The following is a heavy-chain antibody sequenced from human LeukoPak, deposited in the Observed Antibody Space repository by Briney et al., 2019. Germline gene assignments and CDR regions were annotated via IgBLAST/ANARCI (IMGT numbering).Heavy chain of an antibody. Sequence: QPGGSLRLSCSAYGFTFSSYEITSVRQAPGKGLEWVSYISSSGNSIYYADSVNGRFTISRDNAKNSLYLQMTSLRAEDTAVYYCARDGPSDIGDSVDVWGKGTTVTISS. J-gene: IGHJ6*04. CDR1: GFTFSSYE. D-gene: IGHD2-15*01. V-gene: IGHV3-48*03. CDR2: ISSSGNSI. CDR3: ARDGPSDIGDSVDV.